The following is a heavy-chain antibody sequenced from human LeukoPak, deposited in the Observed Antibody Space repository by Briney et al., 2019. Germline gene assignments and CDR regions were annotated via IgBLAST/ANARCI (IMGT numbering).Heavy chain of an antibody. J-gene: IGHJ4*02. D-gene: IGHD3-3*01. CDR2: ISWNSGSI. V-gene: IGHV3-9*01. Sequence: PGGSLRLSCAASGFTVSSNYMSWVRQAPGKGLEWVSGISWNSGSIGYADSVKGRFTISRDNAKNSLYLQMDSLRAEDTALYYCAKDLDFNPVYYFDYWGQGTLVTVSS. CDR3: AKDLDFNPVYYFDY. CDR1: GFTVSSNY.